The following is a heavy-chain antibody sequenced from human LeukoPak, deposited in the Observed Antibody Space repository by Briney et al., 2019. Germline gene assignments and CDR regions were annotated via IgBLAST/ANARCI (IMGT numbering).Heavy chain of an antibody. CDR3: ARDIAVAVFDY. CDR1: GFTFGIYA. Sequence: QTGASLRLSCAASGFTFGIYAMNWVRQAPGKGLEWVSYISSSSSTIYYADSVKGRFTISRDNAKNSLYLQMNSLRAEDTAVYYCARDIAVAVFDYWGQGTLVTVSS. J-gene: IGHJ4*02. CDR2: ISSSSSTI. D-gene: IGHD6-19*01. V-gene: IGHV3-48*01.